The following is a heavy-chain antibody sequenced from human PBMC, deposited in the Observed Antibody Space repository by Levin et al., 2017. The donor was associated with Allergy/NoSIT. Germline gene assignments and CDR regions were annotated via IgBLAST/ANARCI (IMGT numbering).Heavy chain of an antibody. Sequence: GGSLKISCKGSGYSFTSYWIGWVRQMPGKGLEWMGIIYPGDSDTRYSPSFQGQVTISADKSISTAYLQWSSLKASDTAMYYCARKGGSGGSPTFYYFDYWGQGTLVTVSS. D-gene: IGHD2-15*01. CDR1: GYSFTSYW. J-gene: IGHJ4*02. CDR2: IYPGDSDT. CDR3: ARKGGSGGSPTFYYFDY. V-gene: IGHV5-51*01.